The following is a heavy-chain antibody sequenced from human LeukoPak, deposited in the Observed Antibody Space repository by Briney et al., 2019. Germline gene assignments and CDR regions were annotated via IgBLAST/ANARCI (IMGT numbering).Heavy chain of an antibody. CDR1: GFTFSNAW. V-gene: IGHV3-15*01. D-gene: IGHD6-19*01. Sequence: PGGSLRLSCAASGFTFSNAWMSWVRQAPGKGLEWVGRIKSKTDGETTDYAAPVKGRFTISRDDSKNTLYLQMNSLKTEDTAVYYCTTDYLGGRPNSSGWYFDYWGQGTLVTVSS. CDR3: TTDYLGGRPNSSGWYFDY. J-gene: IGHJ4*02. CDR2: IKSKTDGETT.